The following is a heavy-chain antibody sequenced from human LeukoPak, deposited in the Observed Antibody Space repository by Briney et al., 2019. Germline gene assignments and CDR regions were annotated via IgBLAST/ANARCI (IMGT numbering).Heavy chain of an antibody. D-gene: IGHD1-26*01. Sequence: VISYDGSNKFYAVSVKGRFPISRDNSKNTLYLQMNSLRAEDTAVYYCAKDRLGASSWFDPWGQGTLVTVSS. J-gene: IGHJ5*02. V-gene: IGHV3-30*18. CDR2: ISYDGSNK. CDR3: AKDRLGASSWFDP.